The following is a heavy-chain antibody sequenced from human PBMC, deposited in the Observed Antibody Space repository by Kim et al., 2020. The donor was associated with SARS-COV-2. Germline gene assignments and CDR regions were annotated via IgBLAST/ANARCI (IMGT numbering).Heavy chain of an antibody. CDR3: ARGGGGTEKHHNWFDP. J-gene: IGHJ5*02. D-gene: IGHD2-15*01. V-gene: IGHV4-34*13. Sequence: SLKSRVTISVDTSKNQFSLKLSSVTAADTAVYYCARGGGGTEKHHNWFDPWGQGTLVTVSS.